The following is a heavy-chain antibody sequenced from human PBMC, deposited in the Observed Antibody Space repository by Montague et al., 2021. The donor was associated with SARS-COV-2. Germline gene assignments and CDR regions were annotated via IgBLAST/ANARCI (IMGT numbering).Heavy chain of an antibody. Sequence: SLRLSCAASGFTFSSYSMNWVRQAPGKGLEWVSSISSSSSYIYYADSVKGRFTTSRDNAKNSLYLQMNSLRAEDTAVYYCARDRWPYDFWSGYYLRGVFDPWGQGTLVTVSS. CDR2: ISSSSSYI. CDR3: ARDRWPYDFWSGYYLRGVFDP. D-gene: IGHD3-3*01. V-gene: IGHV3-21*01. J-gene: IGHJ5*02. CDR1: GFTFSSYS.